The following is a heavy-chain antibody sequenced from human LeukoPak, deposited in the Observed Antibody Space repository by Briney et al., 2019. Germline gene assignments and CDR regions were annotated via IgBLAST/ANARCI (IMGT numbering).Heavy chain of an antibody. J-gene: IGHJ4*02. D-gene: IGHD2-2*01. CDR3: TRWDCTTTGCYPFDY. Sequence: QTGGSLRLSCAASGFTFSGSAIHWVRQASGKGLEWVGRIRDKANGYATAYIASVKGRLTISRDDSKNTAYLQMSSLKTEDTAVYYCTRWDCTTTGCYPFDYWGQGTLVTVSS. CDR1: GFTFSGSA. V-gene: IGHV3-73*01. CDR2: IRDKANGYAT.